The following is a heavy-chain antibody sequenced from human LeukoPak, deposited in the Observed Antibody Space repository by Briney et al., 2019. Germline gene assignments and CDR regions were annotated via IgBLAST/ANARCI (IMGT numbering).Heavy chain of an antibody. CDR3: ARACSGGSCYSDY. CDR2: INHSGST. Sequence: PGGSLRLSCAASGFTFSDYYMSWIRQPPGKGLEWIGEINHSGSTNYNPSLKSRVTISVDTSKNQFSLKLSSVTAADTAVYYCARACSGGSCYSDYWGQGTLVTVSS. D-gene: IGHD2-15*01. CDR1: GFTFSDYY. J-gene: IGHJ4*02. V-gene: IGHV4-34*01.